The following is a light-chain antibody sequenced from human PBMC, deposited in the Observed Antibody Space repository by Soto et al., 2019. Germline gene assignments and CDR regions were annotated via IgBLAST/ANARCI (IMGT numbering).Light chain of an antibody. V-gene: IGLV1-44*01. J-gene: IGLJ1*01. CDR3: SSYTAGGTI. CDR2: SDN. Sequence: QSVLTQPPSASGTPGQRVTISCSGSSSNIGSRIVNWYQQLPGTAPKLLIYSDNQRPSGAPDRFSGSKSGNTASLTISGLQAEDEADYYCSSYTAGGTIFGTGTKLTVL. CDR1: SSNIGSRI.